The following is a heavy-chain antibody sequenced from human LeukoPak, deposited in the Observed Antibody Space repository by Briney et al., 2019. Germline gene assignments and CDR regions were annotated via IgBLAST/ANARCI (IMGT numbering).Heavy chain of an antibody. D-gene: IGHD3-10*02. CDR2: ISSSGSTI. CDR1: GFTFNSYG. CDR3: AELGITMIGGV. V-gene: IGHV3-48*04. J-gene: IGHJ6*03. Sequence: GGSLRLSCAASGFTFNSYGMHWVRQAPGKGLEWVSYISSSGSTIYYADSVKGRFTISRDNAKNSLYLQMNSLRAEDTAVYYCAELGITMIGGVWGKGTTVTISS.